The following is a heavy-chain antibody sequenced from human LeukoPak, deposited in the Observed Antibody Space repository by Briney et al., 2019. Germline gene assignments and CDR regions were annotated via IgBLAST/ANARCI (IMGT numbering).Heavy chain of an antibody. D-gene: IGHD1-26*01. CDR2: IYTSGST. V-gene: IGHV4-4*07. CDR3: ARDAVVGATPWFDP. CDR1: GGSISSYY. J-gene: IGHJ5*02. Sequence: SETLSLTCTVSGGSISSYYWSWIRQAAGKGLEWIGRIYTSGSTNYNPSLKRGVNISVDTSKKQFSLKRSSVTAADTAVYYCARDAVVGATPWFDPWGQGTLVTVSS.